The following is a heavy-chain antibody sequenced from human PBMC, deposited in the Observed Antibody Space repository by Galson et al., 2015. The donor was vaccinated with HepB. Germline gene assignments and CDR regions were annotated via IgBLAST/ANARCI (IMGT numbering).Heavy chain of an antibody. D-gene: IGHD5-18*01. V-gene: IGHV3-66*01. Sequence: SLRLSCAASGFTVSSNYMSWVRQAPGKGLEWVSVIYSGGSAYYADSVKGRFTISRDNSKNTLYLQMNSLRAEDTAVYYCARDSSLLNSYGGAFDIWGQGTMVTVSS. J-gene: IGHJ3*02. CDR1: GFTVSSNY. CDR3: ARDSSLLNSYGGAFDI. CDR2: IYSGGSA.